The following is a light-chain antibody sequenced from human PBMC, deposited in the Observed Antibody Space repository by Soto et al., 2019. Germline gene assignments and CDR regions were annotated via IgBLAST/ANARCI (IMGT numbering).Light chain of an antibody. CDR2: GNT. Sequence: QSALTQPPSVSGAPGQRLTISCTGSSSNIGAGYDVHWYQQFPGTAPKLLIYGNTNRPSGVPDRFSGSKSGTSASLAITGLQAEDEADYYCQSFDNSLSGSVVFGGGTKLTVL. V-gene: IGLV1-40*01. CDR3: QSFDNSLSGSVV. CDR1: SSNIGAGYD. J-gene: IGLJ2*01.